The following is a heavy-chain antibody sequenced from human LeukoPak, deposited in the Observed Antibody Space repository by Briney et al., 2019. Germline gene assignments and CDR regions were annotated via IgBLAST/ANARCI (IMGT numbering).Heavy chain of an antibody. CDR3: ARDARPDYYDSSGYYEP. V-gene: IGHV4-39*07. CDR1: GGSISSTGYY. J-gene: IGHJ5*02. CDR2: FDYGGNT. Sequence: SETLSLTCTVSGGSISSTGYYWGWIRQPPGKGLEWIGNFDYGGNTYYNPSLKSRLTISHDTSKNQFSLKLTSVTAADTAVYYCARDARPDYYDSSGYYEPWGQGTLVTVSS. D-gene: IGHD3-22*01.